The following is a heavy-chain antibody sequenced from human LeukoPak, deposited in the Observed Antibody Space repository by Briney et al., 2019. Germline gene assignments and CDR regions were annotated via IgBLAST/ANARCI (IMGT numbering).Heavy chain of an antibody. CDR2: IRYDGSNK. CDR3: ARDLLDTASVLSVDY. CDR1: GFTFSSYG. J-gene: IGHJ4*02. V-gene: IGHV3-30*02. Sequence: GGSLRLSCAASGFTFSSYGMHWVRQAPGKGLEWVAFIRYDGSNKYYADSVKGRFTISRDNSKNTLYLQMNSLRAEDTAVYYCARDLLDTASVLSVDYWGQGTLVTVSS. D-gene: IGHD5-18*01.